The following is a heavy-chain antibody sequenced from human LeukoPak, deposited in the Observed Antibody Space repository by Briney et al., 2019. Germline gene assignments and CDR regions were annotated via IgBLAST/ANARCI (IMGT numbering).Heavy chain of an antibody. CDR1: GFKFSDHY. CDR3: ARDGIVVVNDMDV. CDR2: ISSSSSTI. D-gene: IGHD2-21*01. J-gene: IGHJ6*03. V-gene: IGHV3-48*02. Sequence: GGSLRLSCAASGFKFSDHYIDWVRQAPGKGLEWVSYISSSSSTIYYADSVKGRFTISRDNAKNSLYLQMNSLRDEDTAVYYCARDGIVVVNDMDVWGKGTTVTVSS.